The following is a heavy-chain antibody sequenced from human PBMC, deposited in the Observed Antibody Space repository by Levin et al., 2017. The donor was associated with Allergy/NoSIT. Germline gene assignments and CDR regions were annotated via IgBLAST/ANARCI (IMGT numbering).Heavy chain of an antibody. D-gene: IGHD3-3*01. CDR3: ANDFWSGFVIDY. J-gene: IGHJ4*02. CDR2: ISSSGSYI. Sequence: GESLKISCAASGFTFSSYTMNWVRQAPGKGLEWVSSISSSGSYIYYADSVKGRFTISRDNAKNSLYLQMNSLRAEDTAVYYCANDFWSGFVIDYWGQGTLVTVSS. CDR1: GFTFSSYT. V-gene: IGHV3-21*01.